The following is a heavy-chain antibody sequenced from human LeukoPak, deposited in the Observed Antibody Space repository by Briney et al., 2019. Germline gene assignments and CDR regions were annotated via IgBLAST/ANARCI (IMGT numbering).Heavy chain of an antibody. V-gene: IGHV4-34*01. CDR1: GGSFRGYY. Sequence: PSETLSLTCAVYGGSFRGYYWTWIRQPPGKGLEWIGEINHSGSTNYSPSLKRRVTISVDTSKNQFSLRLSSVTAADTAAYYCARGSYNRNYSYEYWGQGILVTVSS. D-gene: IGHD1-14*01. J-gene: IGHJ4*02. CDR3: ARGSYNRNYSYEY. CDR2: INHSGST.